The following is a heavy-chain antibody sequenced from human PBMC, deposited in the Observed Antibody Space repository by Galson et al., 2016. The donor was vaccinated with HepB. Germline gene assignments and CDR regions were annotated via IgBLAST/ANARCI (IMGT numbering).Heavy chain of an antibody. V-gene: IGHV1-69*13. Sequence: SVKVSCKASGVTFSRYAISWVRQAPGQGLEWMGGVIPIFGTTNYAQKFQGRVTITADESTSTAYIELSSLRSEDTAVYYCARPQSPYCSSTNCFYYGMDLWGQGTTVTVSS. J-gene: IGHJ6*02. CDR1: GVTFSRYA. CDR3: ARPQSPYCSSTNCFYYGMDL. CDR2: VIPIFGTT. D-gene: IGHD2-2*01.